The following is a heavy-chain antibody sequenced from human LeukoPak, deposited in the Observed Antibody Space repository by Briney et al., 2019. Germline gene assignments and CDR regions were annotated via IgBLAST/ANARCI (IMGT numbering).Heavy chain of an antibody. V-gene: IGHV1-69*13. CDR2: IIPIFGTA. D-gene: IGHD3-3*01. J-gene: IGHJ5*02. CDR3: ARARASSAITIFGVVIENWFDP. Sequence: SVKVSCKASGGTFSSYAISWVRQAPGQGLEWMGGIIPIFGTANYAQKFQGRVTITADESTSTAYMELSSLRSEDTAVYYCARARASSAITIFGVVIENWFDPWGQGTLVTVSS. CDR1: GGTFSSYA.